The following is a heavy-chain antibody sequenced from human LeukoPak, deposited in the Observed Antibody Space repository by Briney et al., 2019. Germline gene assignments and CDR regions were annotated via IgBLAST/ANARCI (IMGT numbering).Heavy chain of an antibody. CDR3: ATGPLPSIAVAGDFDY. CDR1: GYTFTSYH. J-gene: IGHJ4*02. CDR2: MNPNNSDI. D-gene: IGHD6-19*01. Sequence: ASVKVSCKASGYTFTSYHINWVRQATGQGLEWVGWMNPNNSDIGYAQKFQGRVTMTRNTSIGTAYMELSSLRSEDTAVYYCATGPLPSIAVAGDFDYWGQGTLVTVSS. V-gene: IGHV1-8*01.